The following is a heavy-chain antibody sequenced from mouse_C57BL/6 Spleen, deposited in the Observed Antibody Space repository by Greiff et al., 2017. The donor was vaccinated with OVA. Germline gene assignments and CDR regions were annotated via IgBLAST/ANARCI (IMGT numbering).Heavy chain of an antibody. V-gene: IGHV1-64*01. D-gene: IGHD1-1*01. J-gene: IGHJ3*01. CDR1: GYTFTSYW. CDR2: IRPNSGST. CDR3: AALAMPY. Sequence: QVQLQQPGAELVKPGASVKLSCKASGYTFTSYWMHWVKQRPGQGLEWIGMIRPNSGSTNYNEKFKSKATLTVATSSITANMQLSSQTSEDSAVYYCAALAMPYWGQGTLVTVSA.